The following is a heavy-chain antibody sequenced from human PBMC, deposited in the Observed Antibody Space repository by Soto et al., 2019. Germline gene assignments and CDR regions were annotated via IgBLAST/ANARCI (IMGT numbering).Heavy chain of an antibody. V-gene: IGHV1-69*02. CDR3: ARGIRRGSSSWYWFDP. Sequence: QVQLVQSGAEVKKPGSSVKVSCKASGGTFSSYTISWVRQAPGQGLEWMGRIIPILGIANYAQKFQGRVTITADKSTSTAYMELSSLRSEDTAVYYCARGIRRGSSSWYWFDPWGQGTLVTVSS. J-gene: IGHJ5*02. D-gene: IGHD6-13*01. CDR1: GGTFSSYT. CDR2: IIPILGIA.